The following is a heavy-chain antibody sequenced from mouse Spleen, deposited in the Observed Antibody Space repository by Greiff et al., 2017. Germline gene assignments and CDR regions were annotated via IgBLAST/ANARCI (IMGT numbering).Heavy chain of an antibody. CDR3: ARRDPWFAY. J-gene: IGHJ3*01. Sequence: EVKVVESGGGLVQPGGSLKLSCAASGFTFSDYYMYWVRQTPEKRLEWVAYISNGGGSTYYPDTVKGRFTISRDNAKNTLYLQMSRLKSEDTAMYYCARRDPWFAYWGQGTLVTVSA. CDR1: GFTFSDYY. CDR2: ISNGGGST. V-gene: IGHV5-12*01. D-gene: IGHD3-3*01.